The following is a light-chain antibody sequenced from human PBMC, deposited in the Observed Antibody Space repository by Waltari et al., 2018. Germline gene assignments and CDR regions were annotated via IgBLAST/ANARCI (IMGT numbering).Light chain of an antibody. Sequence: QLVVTQSPSASASLGASVKLTCTLSSGHSSYAIACHQQQPEKGPRYLMKSSSDGSHIKGDGIPDRFSGSSSGAERYLTISSLQSEDEADYYCQTWGTGIWVFGGGTKLTVL. V-gene: IGLV4-69*01. CDR2: SSSDGSH. CDR1: SGHSSYA. CDR3: QTWGTGIWV. J-gene: IGLJ3*02.